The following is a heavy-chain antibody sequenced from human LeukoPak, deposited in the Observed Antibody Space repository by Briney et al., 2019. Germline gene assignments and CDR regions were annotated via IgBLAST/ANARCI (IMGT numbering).Heavy chain of an antibody. V-gene: IGHV4-38-2*01. CDR1: GYSISSGNY. CDR3: ARSTHSSSWYGTVQDWFDP. J-gene: IGHJ5*02. CDR2: IYHSGST. D-gene: IGHD6-13*01. Sequence: SETLSLTCSVSGYSISSGNYWGWIRLPPGKGLQWIGSIYHSGSTYYNPSLKSRVTISVDTSKNQFSLKLSSVTAADTAVYYCARSTHSSSWYGTVQDWFDPWGQGTLVTVSS.